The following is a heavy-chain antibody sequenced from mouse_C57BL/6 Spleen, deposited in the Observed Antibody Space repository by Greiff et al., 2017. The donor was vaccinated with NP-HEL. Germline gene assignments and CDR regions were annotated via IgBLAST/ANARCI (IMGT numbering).Heavy chain of an antibody. V-gene: IGHV5-16*01. CDR2: INYDGSST. J-gene: IGHJ3*01. D-gene: IGHD1-1*02. CDR1: GFTFSDYY. CDR3: ARGLWSFAY. Sequence: EVQLLESEGGLVQPGSSMKLSCTASGFTFSDYYMAWVRQVPEKGLEWVANINYDGSSTYYLDSLKSRFIISRDNAKNILYLQMSSLTSEDTATYYCARGLWSFAYWGQGTLVTVSA.